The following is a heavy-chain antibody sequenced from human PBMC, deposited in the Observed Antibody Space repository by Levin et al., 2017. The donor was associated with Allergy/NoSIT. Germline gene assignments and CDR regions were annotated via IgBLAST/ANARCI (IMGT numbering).Heavy chain of an antibody. CDR3: AREMAETAADTFDI. V-gene: IGHV1-18*01. CDR2: ISPYNGNT. J-gene: IGHJ3*02. Sequence: GESLKISCKASGYTFTFYGISWVRQAPGQGLEWMGWISPYNGNTNYAQKLQGRVTMTTDTSTSTAYMELRSLGSDDTAVYYCAREMAETAADTFDIWGQGTMVTVSS. CDR1: GYTFTFYG. D-gene: IGHD2-8*01.